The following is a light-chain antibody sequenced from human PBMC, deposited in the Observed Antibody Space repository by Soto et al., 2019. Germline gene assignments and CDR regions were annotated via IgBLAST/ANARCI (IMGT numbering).Light chain of an antibody. V-gene: IGKV3-20*01. CDR1: QSVSSSY. CDR2: GAS. J-gene: IGKJ1*01. Sequence: EIVLTQSPGTLSLSPGERATLSCRASQSVSSSYLAWYQQKPGQAPRLLIYGASSRATGIPDRFSGSGSGTDFTLTISRLEPEDFAVYYCKQYGSSRGTLGPGTKVDIK. CDR3: KQYGSSRGT.